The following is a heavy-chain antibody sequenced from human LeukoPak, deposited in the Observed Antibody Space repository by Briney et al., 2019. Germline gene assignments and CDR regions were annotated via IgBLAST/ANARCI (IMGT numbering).Heavy chain of an antibody. Sequence: ASAKVSRKASGYTFTGYYMHWVRQAPGQGLEWMGWINPNSGGTNYAQKFQGRVTMTRDTSISTAYMELSRLRSDDTAVYYCAREDNYDILRLCGFDPWGQGTLVTVSS. J-gene: IGHJ5*02. CDR2: INPNSGGT. CDR3: AREDNYDILRLCGFDP. D-gene: IGHD3-9*01. CDR1: GYTFTGYY. V-gene: IGHV1-2*02.